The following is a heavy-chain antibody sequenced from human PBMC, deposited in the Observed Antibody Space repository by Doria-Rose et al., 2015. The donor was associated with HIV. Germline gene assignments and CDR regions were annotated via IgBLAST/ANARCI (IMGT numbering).Heavy chain of an antibody. Sequence: QVQLVQSGPVLVKPTETLTLTCTVSGVSLSSPGMGVSWIRQPPGKALEGLANIFSDDERSYKTSLKSRLTISRGTSKSQVVLTMTDMDPVDTATYYCARIKSSRWYHKYYFDFWGQGTLAIVSA. CDR2: IFSDDER. J-gene: IGHJ4*02. CDR3: ARIKSSRWYHKYYFDF. V-gene: IGHV2-26*01. CDR1: GVSLSSPGMG. D-gene: IGHD6-13*01.